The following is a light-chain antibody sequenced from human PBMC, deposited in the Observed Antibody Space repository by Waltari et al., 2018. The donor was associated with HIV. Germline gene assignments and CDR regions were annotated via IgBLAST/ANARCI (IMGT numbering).Light chain of an antibody. V-gene: IGLV1-51*02. CDR3: ATWDSNLSAWV. CDR2: ENN. J-gene: IGLJ3*02. Sequence: QSVLTQPPSAPGTPGQRVTISCSGSSSNIGNNYVSWYQQLPGTAPKLLIYENNERPSGIPDRFSCSKSGTSATLGITGLKTGDEADYYCATWDSNLSAWVFGGGTKLTVL. CDR1: SSNIGNNY.